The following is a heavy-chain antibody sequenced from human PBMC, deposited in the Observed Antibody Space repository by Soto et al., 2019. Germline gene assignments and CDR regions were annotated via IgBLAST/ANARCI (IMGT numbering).Heavy chain of an antibody. CDR3: ARGGVFGRNWFDP. Sequence: QVQLVQSGAEVKKPGSSVKVSCKASGGTFSSYAISWVRQAPGQGLEWMGGIIPIFVTANYAQKFQGRVTITAAESTSTAYMELSSLRSRDTAVYYCARGGVFGRNWFDPWGQGTLVTVSS. J-gene: IGHJ5*02. D-gene: IGHD2-8*01. CDR2: IIPIFVTA. CDR1: GGTFSSYA. V-gene: IGHV1-69*01.